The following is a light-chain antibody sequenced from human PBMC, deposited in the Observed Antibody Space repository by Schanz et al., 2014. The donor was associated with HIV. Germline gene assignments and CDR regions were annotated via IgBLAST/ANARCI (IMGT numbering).Light chain of an antibody. CDR1: QSVSSN. CDR3: LQDYNYPQT. CDR2: GAS. Sequence: EIVMTQSPATLSVSPGERATLSCRASQSVSSNLAWYQQKPGQAPRLLIYGASTRATGIPARFSGSGSGTEFTLTISSLQSEDFATYFCLQDYNYPQTFGQGTRVDIK. V-gene: IGKV3-15*01. J-gene: IGKJ1*01.